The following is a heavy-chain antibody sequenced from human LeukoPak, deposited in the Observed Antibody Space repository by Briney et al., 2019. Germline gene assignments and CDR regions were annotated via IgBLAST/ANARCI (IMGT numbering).Heavy chain of an antibody. CDR2: INSDGINT. V-gene: IGHV3-74*01. J-gene: IGHJ4*02. CDR1: GFTFSNYW. CDR3: AKEGYIVVVVAATQAYFDY. D-gene: IGHD2-15*01. Sequence: SGGSLRLSCAASGFTFSNYWMHWVRQAPGKGLVWVSRINSDGINTSYADSVKGRFTISRDNAKNTLYLQMNSLRAEDTAVYYCAKEGYIVVVVAATQAYFDYWGQGTLVTVSS.